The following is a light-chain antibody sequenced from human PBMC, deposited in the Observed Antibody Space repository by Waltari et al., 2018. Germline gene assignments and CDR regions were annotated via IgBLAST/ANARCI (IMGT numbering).Light chain of an antibody. CDR3: CSYAGSGTTWV. V-gene: IGLV2-23*01. J-gene: IGLJ3*02. CDR2: EDN. Sequence: QSALTQPASVSGSPGQSLTISCTGPSIDGGSYNLVSWYQQHPDKAPKLMIYEDNKRPSGVSTRFSGSKSGNTASLTISGLQAEDEADYYCCSYAGSGTTWVFGGGTKLTVL. CDR1: SIDGGSYNL.